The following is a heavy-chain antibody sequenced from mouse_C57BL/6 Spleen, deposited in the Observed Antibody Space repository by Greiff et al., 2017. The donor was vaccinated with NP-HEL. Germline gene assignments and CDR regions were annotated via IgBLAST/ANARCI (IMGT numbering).Heavy chain of an antibody. CDR2: INPNNGGT. CDR1: GYTFTDYN. Sequence: EVQLQQSGPELVKPGASVKIPCKASGYTFTDYNMDWVKQSHGKSLEWIGDINPNNGGTIYNQKFKGKATLTVDKSSSTAYMELRSLISEDTAVYYCASLYDYDVGFAYWGQGTLVTVSA. V-gene: IGHV1-18*01. CDR3: ASLYDYDVGFAY. J-gene: IGHJ3*01. D-gene: IGHD2-4*01.